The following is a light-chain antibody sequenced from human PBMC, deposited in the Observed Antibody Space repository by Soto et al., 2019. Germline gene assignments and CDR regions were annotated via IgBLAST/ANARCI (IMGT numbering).Light chain of an antibody. CDR3: QQYNTYST. J-gene: IGKJ5*01. CDR2: DAS. Sequence: DIQLTQSPSLLSASVGDRVTITCRASHDISTYLAWYQQKPGKAPQALIYDASSLKSGVPSRFSGNGSGTEFTLTISSLQPDDFATYYCQQYNTYSTFGQGTRLEIK. CDR1: HDISTY. V-gene: IGKV1-5*01.